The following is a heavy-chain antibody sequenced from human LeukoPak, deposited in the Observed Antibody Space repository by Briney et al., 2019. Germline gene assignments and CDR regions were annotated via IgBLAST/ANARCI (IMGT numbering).Heavy chain of an antibody. CDR2: IIPIFGTA. Sequence: SVPVSCQASGGTFCSYVISWVGPAPGQGVEWMGVIIPIFGTANYAQKFQGRVTITTDESTSTAYRELSSLRSEDTAVYYCARGGAGYCSSTSCHPYFDYWGQGTLVTVSS. CDR3: ARGGAGYCSSTSCHPYFDY. J-gene: IGHJ4*02. V-gene: IGHV1-69*05. D-gene: IGHD2-2*01. CDR1: GGTFCSYV.